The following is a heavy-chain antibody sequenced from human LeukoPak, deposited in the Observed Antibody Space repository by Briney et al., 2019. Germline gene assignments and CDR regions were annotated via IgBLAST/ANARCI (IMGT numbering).Heavy chain of an antibody. CDR3: AKSDDSSGYYSYFDY. Sequence: GRSLRLSCAASGFTFDDYAMHWVRQAPGKGLEWVSGISWNSGSLGYADSVKGRFTISRDNAKNSLYLQMNSLRAEDTALYYCAKSDDSSGYYSYFDYWGQGTLVTVSS. D-gene: IGHD3-22*01. CDR1: GFTFDDYA. CDR2: ISWNSGSL. J-gene: IGHJ4*02. V-gene: IGHV3-9*01.